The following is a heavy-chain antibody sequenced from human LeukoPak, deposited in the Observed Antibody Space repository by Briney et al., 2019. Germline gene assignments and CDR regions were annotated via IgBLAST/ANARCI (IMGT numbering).Heavy chain of an antibody. CDR3: AKDVCSGGSCYFDY. D-gene: IGHD2-15*01. CDR2: ISWNSGSI. Sequence: GRSLRLSCAASGFTFDDYVMHWVRQAPGKGQEWVSGISWNSGSIGYADSVKGRFTISRDNAKNSLYLQMNSLRAEDMALYYCAKDVCSGGSCYFDYWGQGTLVTVSS. V-gene: IGHV3-9*03. CDR1: GFTFDDYV. J-gene: IGHJ4*02.